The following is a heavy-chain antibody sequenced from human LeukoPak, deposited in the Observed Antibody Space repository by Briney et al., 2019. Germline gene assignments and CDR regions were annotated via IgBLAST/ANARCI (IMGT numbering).Heavy chain of an antibody. CDR3: ARVGQQLVWEYFDY. V-gene: IGHV3-30*04. J-gene: IGHJ4*02. CDR2: ISSDGSNK. D-gene: IGHD6-13*01. CDR1: GFTFSSYA. Sequence: GGSLRLSCAASGFTFSSYAMHWVRQAPDKGLERVAAISSDGSNKYYADSVKGRFTISRDNSKNSLYLQISSLRAEDTAVYYCARVGQQLVWEYFDYWGQGTLVTVSS.